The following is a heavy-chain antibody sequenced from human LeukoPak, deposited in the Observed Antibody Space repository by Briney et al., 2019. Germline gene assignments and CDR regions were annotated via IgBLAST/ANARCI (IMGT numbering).Heavy chain of an antibody. CDR2: IYYSGST. J-gene: IGHJ4*02. CDR1: GGSISSYY. D-gene: IGHD4-23*01. V-gene: IGHV4-59*08. Sequence: PSGTLSLTCTVSGGSISSYYWSWIRQPPGKGLEWIGYIYYSGSTNYNPSLKSRVTISVDTSKNQFSLKLSSVTAADTAVYYCARLASLTLYYFDYWGQGTLVTVSS. CDR3: ARLASLTLYYFDY.